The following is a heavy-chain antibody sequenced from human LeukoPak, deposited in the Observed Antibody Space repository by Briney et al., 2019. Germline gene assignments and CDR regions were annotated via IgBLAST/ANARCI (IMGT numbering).Heavy chain of an antibody. CDR2: INSDGSST. Sequence: GGSLRLSCAASGFTFSSYWMHWVRQAPGKGLVCVSRINSDGSSTSYADSVKGRFTISRDNAKNTLYLQMNSLRAEDTAVYYCARGEGYSYGPYYFDYWGQGTLVTVSS. D-gene: IGHD5-18*01. J-gene: IGHJ4*02. CDR3: ARGEGYSYGPYYFDY. V-gene: IGHV3-74*01. CDR1: GFTFSSYW.